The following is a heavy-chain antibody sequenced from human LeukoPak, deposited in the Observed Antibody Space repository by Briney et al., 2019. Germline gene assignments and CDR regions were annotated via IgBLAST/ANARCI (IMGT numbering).Heavy chain of an antibody. Sequence: GGSLRLSCAASGLTFRNYAMTWVRHAPGKGLEWFSSITGDNGGTSYADSVKGRFTVYRDNSINTLYLQMNSLRAGDTAVYYCAKDPNGDYVGAFDSWGQGTLVTVSS. J-gene: IGHJ3*01. CDR1: GLTFRNYA. D-gene: IGHD4-17*01. CDR3: AKDPNGDYVGAFDS. V-gene: IGHV3-23*01. CDR2: ITGDNGGT.